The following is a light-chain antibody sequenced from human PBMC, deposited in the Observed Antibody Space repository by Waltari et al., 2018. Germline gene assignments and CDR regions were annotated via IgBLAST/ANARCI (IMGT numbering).Light chain of an antibody. CDR1: SSDVGGYNF. Sequence: SALTQPASVSTSPGQSITIPCTGTSSDVGGYNFFSWYQQHPCKAPQVIIFEISKRPSGVSNRFSGSKSGNTASLTISGLQAEDEANYYCCAYVGYSTWVFGGGTKLTVV. V-gene: IGLV2-23*02. CDR3: CAYVGYSTWV. CDR2: EIS. J-gene: IGLJ3*02.